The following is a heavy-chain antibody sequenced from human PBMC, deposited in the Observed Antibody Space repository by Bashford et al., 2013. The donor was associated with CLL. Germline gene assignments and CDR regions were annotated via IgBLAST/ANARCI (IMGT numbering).Heavy chain of an antibody. J-gene: IGHJ4*02. CDR3: ASRPGNYYDSSGSYYFDY. Sequence: SETLSLTCTVSGGSISSGGYYWSWIRQHPGKGLEWIGYIYYSGSTYYNPSLKSRVTISVDTSKNQFSLKLSSVTAADTAVYYCASRPGNYYDSSGSYYFDYWGQGTLVTVSS. V-gene: IGHV4-31*03. CDR1: GGSISSGGYY. D-gene: IGHD3-22*01. CDR2: IYYSGST.